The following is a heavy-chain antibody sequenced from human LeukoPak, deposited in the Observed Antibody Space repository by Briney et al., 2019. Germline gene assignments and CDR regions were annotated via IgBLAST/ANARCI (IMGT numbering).Heavy chain of an antibody. Sequence: GASVTVSCKASGYSFTSFGISWVRQAPGQGLEWMGWISGYNGNTNYAEKLQGRVTMTTDTSTSTAYMELRSLRSDDTAVYYCAREDSRRGSRGYFDYWGQGTLVTVSS. V-gene: IGHV1-18*01. CDR2: ISGYNGNT. J-gene: IGHJ4*02. CDR1: GYSFTSFG. D-gene: IGHD6-13*01. CDR3: AREDSRRGSRGYFDY.